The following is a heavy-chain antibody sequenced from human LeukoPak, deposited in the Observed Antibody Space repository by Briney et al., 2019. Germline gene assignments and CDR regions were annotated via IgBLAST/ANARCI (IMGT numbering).Heavy chain of an antibody. Sequence: GGSLRLSCAASGFTFSSYGMSWVRQAPGKGLEWVSAISGSGGSTYYADSVKGRFTISRDYSKNTVYLQMNTLKSEDTAIYYCAKDEGGYYYYYYMDVWGKGTTVTISS. CDR2: ISGSGGST. D-gene: IGHD2-15*01. CDR3: AKDEGGYYYYYYMDV. J-gene: IGHJ6*03. V-gene: IGHV3-23*01. CDR1: GFTFSSYG.